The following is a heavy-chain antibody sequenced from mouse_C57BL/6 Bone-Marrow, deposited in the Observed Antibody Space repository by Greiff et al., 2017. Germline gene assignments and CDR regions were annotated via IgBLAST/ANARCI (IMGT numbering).Heavy chain of an antibody. D-gene: IGHD4-1*01. CDR1: GFTFSDAW. V-gene: IGHV6-6*01. J-gene: IGHJ1*03. CDR3: TPFLGRNWYFDD. CDR2: IRNKANNHAT. Sequence: EVKLVESGGGLVQPGGSMKLSCAASGFTFSDAWMDWVRQSPEKGLEWVAEIRNKANNHATYYAESVKGRFTISRDDSKSSVYLQMNSLGAEDTGIYRWTPFLGRNWYFDDWGKGTTVTVSS.